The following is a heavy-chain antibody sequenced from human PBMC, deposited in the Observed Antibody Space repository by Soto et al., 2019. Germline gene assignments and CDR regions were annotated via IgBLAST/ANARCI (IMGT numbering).Heavy chain of an antibody. V-gene: IGHV1-69*13. CDR2: IIPIFGTA. CDR1: GGTFSSYA. D-gene: IGHD2-8*01. Sequence: ASVKVSCKASGGTFSSYAISWVRQAPGQGLEWMGGIIPIFGTANYAQKFQGRVTITADESTSTAYMELSSLRSEDTAVYYCARAGLMVYAMSAYYYYGMDVWGQGTTVTVSS. J-gene: IGHJ6*02. CDR3: ARAGLMVYAMSAYYYYGMDV.